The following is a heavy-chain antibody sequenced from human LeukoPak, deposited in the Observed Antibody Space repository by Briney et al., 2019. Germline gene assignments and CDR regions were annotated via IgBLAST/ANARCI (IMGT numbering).Heavy chain of an antibody. J-gene: IGHJ3*02. CDR3: ARDSLPVTGPIRGAFDI. V-gene: IGHV3-7*01. Sequence: GGTLRLSCAASGFTFSSYWMSWVRQAPGKGLEWVANIKQDGSEKYYVDSVKGRFTISRDNAKNSLYLQMNSLRAEDTAVYYCARDSLPVTGPIRGAFDIGGQGTRVTVSS. CDR2: IKQDGSEK. D-gene: IGHD6-19*01. CDR1: GFTFSSYW.